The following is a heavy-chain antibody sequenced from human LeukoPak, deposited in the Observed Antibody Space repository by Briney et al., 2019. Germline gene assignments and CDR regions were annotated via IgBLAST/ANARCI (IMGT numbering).Heavy chain of an antibody. V-gene: IGHV3-23*01. CDR1: GFTFSSYA. Sequence: GGSLRLSCAASGFTFSSYAMSWVRQTPGRGLEWVSFISGSGGSTYYADSVKGRFTISRDNSKNTLYLQMNSLRVEDTAVYYCVKDGGSIVVPKGSFDIWGQGTVVTVSS. CDR2: ISGSGGST. J-gene: IGHJ3*02. D-gene: IGHD2-15*01. CDR3: VKDGGSIVVPKGSFDI.